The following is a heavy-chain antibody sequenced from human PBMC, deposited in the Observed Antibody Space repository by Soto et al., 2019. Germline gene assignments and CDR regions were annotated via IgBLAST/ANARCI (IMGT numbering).Heavy chain of an antibody. CDR3: ARSNWGPYFDY. Sequence: GGSLRLSCAASGFTFSSYWMHCVRQAPGKGLVWVSRINSDGSSTSYADSVKGRFTISRDNAKNTLYLQMNSLRAEDTAVYYCARSNWGPYFDYWGQGTLVTVSS. J-gene: IGHJ4*02. V-gene: IGHV3-74*01. CDR1: GFTFSSYW. D-gene: IGHD7-27*01. CDR2: INSDGSST.